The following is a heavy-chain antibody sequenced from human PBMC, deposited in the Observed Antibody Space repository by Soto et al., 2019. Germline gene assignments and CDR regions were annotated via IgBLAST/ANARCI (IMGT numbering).Heavy chain of an antibody. CDR2: IYYSGST. V-gene: IGHV4-61*01. D-gene: IGHD3-22*01. CDR1: GGSVSSGSYY. J-gene: IGHJ4*02. CDR3: ARSLEGTTMIVVFDY. Sequence: QVQLQESGPGLVQPSETLSLTCTVSGGSVSSGSYYWSWIRQPPGKGLEWIGYIYYSGSTNYNPSLKSRVTISVDTSKNQFSLKLSSVTAADTAVYYCARSLEGTTMIVVFDYWGQGTLVTVSS.